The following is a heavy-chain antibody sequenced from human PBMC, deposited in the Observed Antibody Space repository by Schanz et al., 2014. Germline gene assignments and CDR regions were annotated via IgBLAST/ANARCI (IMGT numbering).Heavy chain of an antibody. D-gene: IGHD5-12*01. J-gene: IGHJ4*02. Sequence: VKLVESGGGAVRPGGSLRLSCAASGFTLSSYWMHWVRQAPGKGLEWVALISNDGSIKYYADSVEGRFTISRDNSRNTLYLQMNSLRTEDTAVYYCASPSGYSDYGTYFDFWGQGTLVTVSS. CDR3: ASPSGYSDYGTYFDF. CDR2: ISNDGSIK. CDR1: GFTLSSYW. V-gene: IGHV3-30*19.